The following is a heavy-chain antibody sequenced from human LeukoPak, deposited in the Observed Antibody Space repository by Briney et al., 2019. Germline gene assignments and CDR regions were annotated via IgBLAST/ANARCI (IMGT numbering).Heavy chain of an antibody. D-gene: IGHD6-13*01. CDR2: ISYDGSNK. V-gene: IGHV3-30-3*01. CDR1: GFTFSSYA. Sequence: GGSLRLSCAASGFTFSSYAMHWVRQAPGKGLEWVAVISYDGSNKYYADSVKDRFTISRDNSKNTLYLQMNSLRAEDTAVYYCARAYSSSWYVTQDWFDPWGQGTLVTVSS. CDR3: ARAYSSSWYVTQDWFDP. J-gene: IGHJ5*02.